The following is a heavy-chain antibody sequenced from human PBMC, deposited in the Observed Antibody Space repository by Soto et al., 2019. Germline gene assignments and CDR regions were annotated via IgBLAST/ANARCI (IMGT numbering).Heavy chain of an antibody. J-gene: IGHJ3*02. CDR3: AKDGFYDYIWGSYREDAFDI. CDR1: GFTFSSYA. Sequence: GGSLRLSCAASGFTFSSYAMSWVRQAPGKGLEWVSAISGSGGSTYYADSVKGRFTISRDNSKNTLYLQMNSLRAEDTAVYYCAKDGFYDYIWGSYREDAFDIWGQGTMVTVSS. V-gene: IGHV3-23*01. CDR2: ISGSGGST. D-gene: IGHD3-16*02.